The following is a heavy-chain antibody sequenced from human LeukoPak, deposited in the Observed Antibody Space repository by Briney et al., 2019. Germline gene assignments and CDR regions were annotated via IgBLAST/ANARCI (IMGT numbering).Heavy chain of an antibody. V-gene: IGHV1-69*05. D-gene: IGHD1-7*01. CDR2: IIPIFGTA. CDR3: ARVFITGTSGWFDP. CDR1: GGTFSSYA. Sequence: SVKVSCKASGGTFSSYAISWVRQAPGQGLEWMGGIIPIFGTANYAQKFQGRVTITTDESTSTAYMELGSLRSDDTAVYYCARVFITGTSGWFDPWGQGTLVTVSS. J-gene: IGHJ5*02.